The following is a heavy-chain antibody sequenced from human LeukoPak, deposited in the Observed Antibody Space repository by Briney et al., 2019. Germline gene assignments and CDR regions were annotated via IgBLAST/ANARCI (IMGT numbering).Heavy chain of an antibody. V-gene: IGHV4-61*01. CDR1: GGSVSIGNYY. Sequence: PSETLSLTCTVSGGSVSIGNYYWSWIRQPPGKGLEWLGSVSFSGSTNYNPSLKSRVTISVDTSKNQFSLKLSSVTAADAAVYYCARMYSFFSWGQGTLVTVSS. D-gene: IGHD4-11*01. CDR2: VSFSGST. CDR3: ARMYSFFS. J-gene: IGHJ5*02.